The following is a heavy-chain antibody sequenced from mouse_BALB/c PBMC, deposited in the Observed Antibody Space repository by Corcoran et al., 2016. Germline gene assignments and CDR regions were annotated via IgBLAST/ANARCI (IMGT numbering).Heavy chain of an antibody. V-gene: IGHV3-6*02. Sequence: DVQLQESGPGLVKPSQSLSLTCSVTGYSITSGYYWNWIRQFPGNKLEWVGYISYDSSNNYNPYLKNRIFITRDTSKNQFFLKLNSVTTEDTATYYCARITTVVATPYWYFDVWGAGTTVTVSS. CDR2: ISYDSSN. CDR1: GYSITSGYY. J-gene: IGHJ1*01. D-gene: IGHD1-1*01. CDR3: ARITTVVATPYWYFDV.